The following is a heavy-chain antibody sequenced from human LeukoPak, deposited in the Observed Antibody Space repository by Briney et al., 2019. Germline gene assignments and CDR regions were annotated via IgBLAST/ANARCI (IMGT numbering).Heavy chain of an antibody. Sequence: PSETLSLTCTFSGDSFSSYYWSWIRQPPGKGLEWIGYIYYSGSTNYNPSLKSRVTISVDTSKNQFSLKLSSVTAADTAVYYCARVSYYYDSSGLQNAFDIWGQGTMVTVSS. CDR3: ARVSYYYDSSGLQNAFDI. CDR1: GDSFSSYY. CDR2: IYYSGST. J-gene: IGHJ3*02. D-gene: IGHD3-22*01. V-gene: IGHV4-59*01.